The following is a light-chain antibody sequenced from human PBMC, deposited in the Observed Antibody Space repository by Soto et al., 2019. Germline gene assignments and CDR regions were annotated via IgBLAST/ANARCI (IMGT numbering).Light chain of an antibody. CDR3: QQYNNWPL. J-gene: IGKJ4*01. CDR1: QSVSSN. V-gene: IGKV3-15*01. Sequence: EIVMTQSPATLSLSPGERATLSCRASQSVSSNLAWYQQKPGQAPRLLIYGASTRATGIPASFSGSGSGTEFTLTISSLQAEDFAFYYCQQYNNWPLFGGGTKVEIK. CDR2: GAS.